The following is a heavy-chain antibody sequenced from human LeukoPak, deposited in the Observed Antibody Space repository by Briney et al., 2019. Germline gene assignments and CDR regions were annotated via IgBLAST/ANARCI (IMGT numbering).Heavy chain of an antibody. V-gene: IGHV3-30*04. J-gene: IGHJ4*02. CDR1: GFTFSSYA. CDR3: AKGGERTVATIAY. D-gene: IGHD5-12*01. Sequence: PGGSLRLSCAASGFTFSSYAMHWVRQAPGKGLEWVAVISYDGSNKYYADSVKGRFTISRDNSKNTLYLQMNSLRAEDTAVYYCAKGGERTVATIAYWGQGTLVTVSS. CDR2: ISYDGSNK.